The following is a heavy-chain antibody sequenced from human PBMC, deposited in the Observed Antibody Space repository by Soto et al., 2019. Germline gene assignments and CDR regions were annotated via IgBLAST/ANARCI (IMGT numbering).Heavy chain of an antibody. Sequence: QVQLVQSGAELKKPGASVKVSCKASGYTFSNYDMNWVRQATGQGPEWIGWVNPNNGDTGYAQKFPGRVTLTTDISTTPAYMELTSLRSEDTAIYYCAKVSRKGSAIDFDYWGQGTLITVSS. V-gene: IGHV1-8*01. CDR2: VNPNNGDT. CDR1: GYTFSNYD. CDR3: AKVSRKGSAIDFDY. D-gene: IGHD3-10*01. J-gene: IGHJ4*02.